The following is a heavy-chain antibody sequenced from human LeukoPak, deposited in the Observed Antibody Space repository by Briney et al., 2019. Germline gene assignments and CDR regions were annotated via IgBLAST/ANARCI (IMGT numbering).Heavy chain of an antibody. J-gene: IGHJ4*02. V-gene: IGHV4-59*01. CDR2: IYYSGST. D-gene: IGHD6-19*01. CDR1: GGSISSYY. CDR3: ARENPSSGWYEY. Sequence: SETLSLTCTVSGGSISSYYWSWIRQPPGKGLEWIEYIYYSGSTNYNPSLKGRVTISVDTSKNQFSLKLSSVTAADTAVYYCARENPSSGWYEYWGQGTLVTVSS.